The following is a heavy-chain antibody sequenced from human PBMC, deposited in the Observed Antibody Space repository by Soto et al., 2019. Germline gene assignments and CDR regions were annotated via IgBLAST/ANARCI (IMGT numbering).Heavy chain of an antibody. CDR1: GFTFSSYA. J-gene: IGHJ4*02. CDR2: ISGSGGST. V-gene: IGHV3-23*01. Sequence: VGSLRLSCAASGFTFSSYAMSWVRQAPGKGLEWVSAISGSGGSTYYADSVKGRFTISRDNSKNTLYLQMNSLRAEDTAVYYCAKDKAVAGTGYFDYWGQGTLVTVSS. D-gene: IGHD6-19*01. CDR3: AKDKAVAGTGYFDY.